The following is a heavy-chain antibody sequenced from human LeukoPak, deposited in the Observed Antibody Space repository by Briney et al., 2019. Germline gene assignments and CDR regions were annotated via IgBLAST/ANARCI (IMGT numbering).Heavy chain of an antibody. J-gene: IGHJ1*01. CDR1: GFTVSSNY. CDR2: IYSDGST. D-gene: IGHD4-23*01. V-gene: IGHV3-53*01. Sequence: GGSLRLSCAASGFTVSSNYMSWVRQAPGKGLEWVSVIYSDGSTYYADSVKGRFTISRDNTKNSLYLQMNSLRAEDTAVYYCARRGDGYGGMTARYFQHWGQGTLVTVSS. CDR3: ARRGDGYGGMTARYFQH.